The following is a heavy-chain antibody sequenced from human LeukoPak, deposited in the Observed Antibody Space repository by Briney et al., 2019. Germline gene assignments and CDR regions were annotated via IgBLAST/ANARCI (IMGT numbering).Heavy chain of an antibody. J-gene: IGHJ4*02. V-gene: IGHV4-34*01. Sequence: PSETLSLTCAVYGGSFGGYYWSWIRQPPGKGLEWIGEINHSGSTNYNPSLKSRVTISVDTSKNQFSLKLSSVTAADTAVYYCARGQLDDYWGQGTLVTVSS. CDR3: ARGQLDDY. D-gene: IGHD2-2*01. CDR2: INHSGST. CDR1: GGSFGGYY.